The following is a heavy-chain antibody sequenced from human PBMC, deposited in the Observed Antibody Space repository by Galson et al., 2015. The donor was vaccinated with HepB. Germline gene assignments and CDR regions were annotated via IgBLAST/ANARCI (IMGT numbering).Heavy chain of an antibody. Sequence: SLRLSCAASGFTFSSYGMHWVRQAPGKGLEWVAVISYDGSNKYYADSVKGRFTISRDNSKNTLYLQMNSLRAEDTAVYYCAKDGDIVVIKGGIDVWGQGTTVTVSS. CDR3: AKDGDIVVIKGGIDV. CDR1: GFTFSSYG. J-gene: IGHJ6*02. CDR2: ISYDGSNK. D-gene: IGHD2-15*01. V-gene: IGHV3-30*18.